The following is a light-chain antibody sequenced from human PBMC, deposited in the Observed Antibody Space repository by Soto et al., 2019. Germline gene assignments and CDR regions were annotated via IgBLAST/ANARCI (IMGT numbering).Light chain of an antibody. V-gene: IGLV2-11*01. Sequence: QSALTQPRSVSGSPGQSVTISCTGTTSDVGGYSYVSWYQQHPGKAPKVMIYDVSKRPSGVPDRFSGSKSGNTASLTISGLQADDEADYYCAARDDSLSGHWVFGGGTKLTVL. J-gene: IGLJ3*02. CDR1: TSDVGGYSY. CDR3: AARDDSLSGHWV. CDR2: DVS.